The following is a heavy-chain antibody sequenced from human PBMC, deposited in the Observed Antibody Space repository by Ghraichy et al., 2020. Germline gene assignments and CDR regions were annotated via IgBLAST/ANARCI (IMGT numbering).Heavy chain of an antibody. CDR2: ISSSTRYL. D-gene: IGHD6-19*01. CDR3: SRGGEAGTPVLYHMDV. CDR1: GLMFSPNS. Sequence: GGSLRLSCVASGLMFSPNSMNWVRQAPGKGLEWVASISSSTRYLYYADSVKGRFTISRDNAQNSLYLQMNSLRAEDTAVYYCSRGGEAGTPVLYHMDVWGLGTTVTVSS. J-gene: IGHJ6*02. V-gene: IGHV3-21*01.